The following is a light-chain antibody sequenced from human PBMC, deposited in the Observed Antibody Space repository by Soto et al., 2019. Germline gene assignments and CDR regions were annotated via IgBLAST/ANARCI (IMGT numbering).Light chain of an antibody. V-gene: IGKV3D-20*01. J-gene: IGKJ3*01. CDR3: KQYVSSTCT. CDR1: QSVGSTN. Sequence: EIVLTQSPATLSLSPGERATLSCGASQSVGSTNLAWYQQKPGRAPRLLIYDASSRATGIPDMFSGSGSGTDDTLTIRRLEPEDFAVYACKQYVSSTCTFGPGTKVDIK. CDR2: DAS.